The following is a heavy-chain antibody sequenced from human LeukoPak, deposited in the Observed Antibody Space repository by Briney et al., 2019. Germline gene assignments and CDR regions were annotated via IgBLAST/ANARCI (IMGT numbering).Heavy chain of an antibody. V-gene: IGHV3-7*01. CDR2: IKQDGSEK. Sequence: GGSLRLSCAAAGFTFSSYWMSWVRQAPGKGLEWGANIKQDGSEKYYVDSVKGRFTISRDNAKNSLYLQMNSLRAEEAAVYYCARYSGSYYGGKYYFDYWGQGTLVTVSS. CDR3: ARYSGSYYGGKYYFDY. D-gene: IGHD1-26*01. J-gene: IGHJ4*02. CDR1: GFTFSSYW.